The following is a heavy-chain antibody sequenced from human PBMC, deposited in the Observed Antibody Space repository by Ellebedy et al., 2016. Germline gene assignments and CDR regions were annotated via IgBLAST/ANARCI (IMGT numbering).Heavy chain of an antibody. CDR1: GFTFSTFW. CDR3: ATNPRSYSAAY. V-gene: IGHV3-7*03. Sequence: GESLKISCAGSGFTFSTFWMHWVRQAPGKGLDWVAAIKNDGSAQYSVDSVKGRFTLSRDNAKDSVFLHMNNLRAEDTAVYYCATNPRSYSAAYWGQGTLVTVSS. J-gene: IGHJ4*02. CDR2: IKNDGSAQ. D-gene: IGHD4-11*01.